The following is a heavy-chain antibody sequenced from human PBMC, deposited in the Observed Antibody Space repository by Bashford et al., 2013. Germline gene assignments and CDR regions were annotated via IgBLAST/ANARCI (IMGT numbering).Heavy chain of an antibody. CDR2: INPSGGST. V-gene: IGHV1-46*01. D-gene: IGHD3-16*01. CDR3: ARDGGVFGDNEY. Sequence: WVRQAPGQGLEWMGIINPSGGSTNYARNFQGRVTMTRDTSTSTVYMELSSLRSEDTAVYYCARDGGVFGDNEYWGQGTLVTVSS. J-gene: IGHJ4*02.